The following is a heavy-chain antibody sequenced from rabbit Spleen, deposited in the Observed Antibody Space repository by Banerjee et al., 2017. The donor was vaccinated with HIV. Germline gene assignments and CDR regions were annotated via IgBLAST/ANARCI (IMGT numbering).Heavy chain of an antibody. V-gene: IGHV1S47*01. J-gene: IGHJ4*01. Sequence: QEQLVESGGGLVQPGGSLKLSCKASGIDFSAYVISWVRQAPGKGPEWIAYIYPGFLIRNYANSVKGRFTISSDNAQNTVFLQMTSLTASDTATYFCARDLAAWNSGSYAFNLWGQGTLVTVS. CDR3: ARDLAAWNSGSYAFNL. CDR2: IYPGFLIR. D-gene: IGHD1-1*01. CDR1: GIDFSAYV.